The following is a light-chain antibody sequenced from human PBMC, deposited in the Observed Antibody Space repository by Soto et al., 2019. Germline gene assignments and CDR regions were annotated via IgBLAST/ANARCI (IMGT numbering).Light chain of an antibody. CDR3: QQYNHWPPWT. J-gene: IGKJ1*01. CDR2: GAS. CDR1: QNIYSN. V-gene: IGKV3D-15*01. Sequence: IVMTQSPATLSVSPGERATLSCRASQNIYSNVAWYQQRPGQPPRLLIFGASTRDTGVPTRFSCRGSGTEFTLTISSLQSEDLAVYYCQQYNHWPPWTFGQGTKVDIK.